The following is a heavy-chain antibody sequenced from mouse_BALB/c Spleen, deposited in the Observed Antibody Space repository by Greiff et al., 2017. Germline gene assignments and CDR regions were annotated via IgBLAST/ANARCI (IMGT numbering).Heavy chain of an antibody. D-gene: IGHD2-4*01. V-gene: IGHV1-54*01. Sequence: QVQLQQSGAELVRPGTSVKVSCKASGYAFTNYLIEWVKQRPGQGLEWIGVINPGSGGTNYNEKFKGKATLTADKSSSTAYMQLSSLTSDDSAVYFCARSLYDYDGSFAYWGQGTLVTVSA. CDR3: ARSLYDYDGSFAY. CDR2: INPGSGGT. CDR1: GYAFTNYL. J-gene: IGHJ3*01.